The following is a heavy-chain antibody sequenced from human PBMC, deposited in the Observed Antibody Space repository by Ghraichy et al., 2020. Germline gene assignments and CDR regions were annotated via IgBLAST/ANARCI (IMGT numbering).Heavy chain of an antibody. CDR1: GFTFSTSW. J-gene: IGHJ4*02. CDR2: INQDGNDK. Sequence: GGSLRLSCAASGFTFSTSWMNWVRQAPGKGLQWVATINQDGNDKFYVDSVKGRFTISRDNAKNSLFLQMNSLRGEDTAVYYCANTFWCKSGICYPDFWGQGTLVTVSS. CDR3: ANTFWCKSGICYPDF. V-gene: IGHV3-7*03. D-gene: IGHD2-15*01.